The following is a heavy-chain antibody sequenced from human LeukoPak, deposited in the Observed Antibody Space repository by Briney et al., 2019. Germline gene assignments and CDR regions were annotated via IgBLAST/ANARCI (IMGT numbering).Heavy chain of an antibody. Sequence: GASVKVSCKASGYTFTGYYMHWVRQAPGQGLEWMGWINPNSGGTNYAQKFQGRVTMTRDTSISTAYMELSRLRSDHTAVYYCARGLEIVGATTNWFDPWGQGTLVTVSS. J-gene: IGHJ5*02. CDR1: GYTFTGYY. V-gene: IGHV1-2*02. CDR3: ARGLEIVGATTNWFDP. CDR2: INPNSGGT. D-gene: IGHD1-26*01.